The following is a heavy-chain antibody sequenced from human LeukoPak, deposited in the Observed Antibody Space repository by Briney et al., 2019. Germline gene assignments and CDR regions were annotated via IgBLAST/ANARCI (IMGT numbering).Heavy chain of an antibody. Sequence: GGSLRLSCAASGFTFDDYTMHWVRQAPGKGLEWVSLISWDGGSTYYADSVKGRFTISRDNAKNSLYLQMNSLRAEDTAVYYCARDGGGYYFDYWGQGTLVTVSS. V-gene: IGHV3-43*01. CDR2: ISWDGGST. CDR1: GFTFDDYT. J-gene: IGHJ4*02. D-gene: IGHD3-16*01. CDR3: ARDGGGYYFDY.